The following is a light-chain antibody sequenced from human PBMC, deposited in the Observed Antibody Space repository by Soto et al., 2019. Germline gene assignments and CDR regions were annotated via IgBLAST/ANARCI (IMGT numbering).Light chain of an antibody. CDR1: QSISSW. J-gene: IGKJ5*01. CDR3: QQRNSYPIT. CDR2: TAC. V-gene: IGKV1-5*01. Sequence: DIQMTQSPSTLSASVGDRVTITCRASQSISSWLAWYQQKPGKAPNLLIHTACTLQSGVPSRFSGSGSGTEFTLTISSLQPEDFATYYCQQRNSYPITFGQGTRLEIK.